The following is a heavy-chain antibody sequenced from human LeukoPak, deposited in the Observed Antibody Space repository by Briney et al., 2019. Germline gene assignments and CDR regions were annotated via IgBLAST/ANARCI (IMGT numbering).Heavy chain of an antibody. J-gene: IGHJ3*02. D-gene: IGHD6-19*01. V-gene: IGHV3-66*02. CDR3: ARGRGSGWQVGAFEI. Sequence: GGSLRLSCAASGFTVSSNYMSWVRQAPGKGPEWVSVIYTGGSPYYAATVKGRFTISRDNSKNKPYLQMNSLRAADTAVYYCARGRGSGWQVGAFEIWGEGKMVTVSS. CDR2: IYTGGSP. CDR1: GFTVSSNY.